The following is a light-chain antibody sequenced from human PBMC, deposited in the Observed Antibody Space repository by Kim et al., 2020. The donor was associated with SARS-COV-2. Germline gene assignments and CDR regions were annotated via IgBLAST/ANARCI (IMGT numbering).Light chain of an antibody. CDR3: QQRNSWPPAVT. CDR1: PNIATY. Sequence: PRERGALSSRAGPNIATYLAWYQQRPGQAPGPMVVDASTTTTGVPDRFRGSGSGTGFTLTISSLEPEDYSLYYCQQRNSWPPAVTFGGGTKVDIK. J-gene: IGKJ4*01. V-gene: IGKV3-11*01. CDR2: DAS.